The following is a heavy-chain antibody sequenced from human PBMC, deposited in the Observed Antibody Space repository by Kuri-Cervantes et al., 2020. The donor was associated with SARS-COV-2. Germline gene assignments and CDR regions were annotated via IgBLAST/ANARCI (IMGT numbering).Heavy chain of an antibody. J-gene: IGHJ6*03. D-gene: IGHD3-16*01. Sequence: SETLSLTCSVSGVAVTGGSFYWAWIRQPAGKGLEWIGFIYASGGTSYNASLKSRVTISVDTSKNQFSLKLSSVTAADTAVYYCARFLGFYYYMDVWGKGTTGTVSS. CDR2: IYASGGT. CDR1: GVAVTGGSFY. V-gene: IGHV4-61*10. CDR3: ARFLGFYYYMDV.